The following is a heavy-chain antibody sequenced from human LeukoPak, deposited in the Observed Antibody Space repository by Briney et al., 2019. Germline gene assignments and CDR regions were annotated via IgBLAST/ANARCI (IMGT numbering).Heavy chain of an antibody. CDR3: ARAILTPSGYVWYFDL. J-gene: IGHJ2*01. D-gene: IGHD3-3*01. V-gene: IGHV4-59*01. CDR2: IYYSGNT. CDR1: GGSISDYY. Sequence: SETLSLTCSVSGGSISDYYWSWIRQPPGKGLEWIGNIYYSGNTNYNPSLKSRVTISVDTSKNEFSLSLSSVTAADTAVYYCARAILTPSGYVWYFDLWGRGTLVTVSS.